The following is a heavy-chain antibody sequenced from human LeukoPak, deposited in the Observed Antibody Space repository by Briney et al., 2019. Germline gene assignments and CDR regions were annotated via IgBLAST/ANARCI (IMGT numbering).Heavy chain of an antibody. V-gene: IGHV4-39*01. CDR3: ARLARGTFYFDY. CDR1: GGSISSSSYY. Sequence: PSETLSPTCTVSGGSISSSSYYWVWIRQPPGKGLEWIGSIYYSGSTYYNPSLKSRVTISVDTSKIQFSLRLSSVTAADTAIYYCARLARGTFYFDYRGQGTLVTVSS. D-gene: IGHD6-25*01. CDR2: IYYSGST. J-gene: IGHJ4*02.